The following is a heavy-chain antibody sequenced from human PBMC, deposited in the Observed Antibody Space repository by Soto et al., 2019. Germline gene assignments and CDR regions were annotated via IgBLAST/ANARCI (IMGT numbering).Heavy chain of an antibody. V-gene: IGHV3-23*01. CDR3: AKVAMIVVVTQNWFDP. Sequence: GGSLRLSCAASGFTFSSYAMSWVRQAPGKGLEWVSAISGSGGSTYYADSVKGRFTISRDNSKNTLYLQMNSLRAEDTAVYYCAKVAMIVVVTQNWFDPWGQGTLVTVSS. CDR1: GFTFSSYA. J-gene: IGHJ5*02. D-gene: IGHD3-22*01. CDR2: ISGSGGST.